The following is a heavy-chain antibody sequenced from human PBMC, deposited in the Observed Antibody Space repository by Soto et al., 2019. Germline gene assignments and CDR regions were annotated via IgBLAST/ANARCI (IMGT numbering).Heavy chain of an antibody. CDR1: GYTFTSYD. Sequence: ASVKVSCKASGYTFTSYDINWVRQATGQGLEWMGWMNPNSGNTGYAQKFQGRVTMTRNTSISTAYMELSSLRSEDTAVYYCARDGRGYYYYGMDVWGQGTTVTVSS. V-gene: IGHV1-8*01. J-gene: IGHJ6*02. CDR3: ARDGRGYYYYGMDV. CDR2: MNPNSGNT.